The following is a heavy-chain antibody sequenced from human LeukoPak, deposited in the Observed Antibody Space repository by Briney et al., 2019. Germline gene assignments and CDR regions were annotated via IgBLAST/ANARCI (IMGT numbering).Heavy chain of an antibody. V-gene: IGHV4-31*03. D-gene: IGHD6-6*01. CDR2: IQYSGST. J-gene: IGHJ4*02. CDR3: ARERYRSSFYVDY. CDR1: GGSLSTGNYY. Sequence: SQTLSLTCTVSGGSLSTGNYYWSWIRQYPGKGLEWIGYIQYSGSTDYNPSLKSRVTLSIDASENQFPLKLNSVTAADTAVYYCARERYRSSFYVDYWGQGTLVTVSS.